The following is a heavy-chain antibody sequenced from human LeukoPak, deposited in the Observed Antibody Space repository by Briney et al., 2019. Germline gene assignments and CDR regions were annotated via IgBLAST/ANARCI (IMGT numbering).Heavy chain of an antibody. D-gene: IGHD3-22*01. CDR1: GFPFRRYS. CDR2: IKQDETEK. J-gene: IGHJ4*02. Sequence: GVSLSLFCAASGFPFRRYSMNCVRQAPGKGREGVANIKQDETEKFYLGSVKGRFTISRENAKNSLYLQMNSLRAEDTAVYYCARVPYDSSGYRYFDYSGQGTLVTASS. CDR3: ARVPYDSSGYRYFDY. V-gene: IGHV3-7*03.